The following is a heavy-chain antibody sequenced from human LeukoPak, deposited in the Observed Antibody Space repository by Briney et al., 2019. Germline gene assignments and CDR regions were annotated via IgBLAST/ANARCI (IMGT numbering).Heavy chain of an antibody. CDR1: GYTFTSYG. J-gene: IGHJ6*03. V-gene: IGHV1-18*01. CDR2: ISPYNGNT. CDR3: ATAAADHYYYYYMDV. D-gene: IGHD6-13*01. Sequence: ASVKVSCKASGYTFTSYGISWVRQAPGQGLEWMGWISPYNGNTKNAQKLQGRVTMTEDTSTDTAYMELSSLRSEDTAVYYCATAAADHYYYYYMDVWGKGTTVTVPS.